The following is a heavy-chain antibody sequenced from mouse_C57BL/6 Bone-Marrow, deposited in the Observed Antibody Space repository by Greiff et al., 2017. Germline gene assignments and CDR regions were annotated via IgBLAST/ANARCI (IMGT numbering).Heavy chain of an antibody. V-gene: IGHV1-59*01. CDR3: ARGYYGSSYPFAY. CDR1: GYTFPSYW. Sequence: QVQLPQPGAELVRPGTSVQLSCKASGYTFPSYWMHWVKQRPGHGLAWLGVIDPSDSYTNYNQKFKGKATLTVDTSSSTAYMQLSSLTSEDSAVYDCARGYYGSSYPFAYWGQGTRVTGSA. J-gene: IGHJ3*01. CDR2: IDPSDSYT. D-gene: IGHD1-1*01.